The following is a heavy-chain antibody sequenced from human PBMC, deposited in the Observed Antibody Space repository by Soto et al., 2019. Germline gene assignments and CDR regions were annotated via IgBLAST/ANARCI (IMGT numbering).Heavy chain of an antibody. CDR1: GFSLSTSGVG. V-gene: IGHV2-5*02. Sequence: QITLKESGPPLVKPTQTLTLTCTFSGFSLSTSGVGVGWIRQPPGKALEWLALIHWDGDERYSPSLKSRLTIAKDTSRNQVVLTMSDMDPVDTATYYCARSEKFCSSAACPHWFDSWGQGILVTVSS. CDR2: IHWDGDE. CDR3: ARSEKFCSSAACPHWFDS. J-gene: IGHJ5*01. D-gene: IGHD2-2*01.